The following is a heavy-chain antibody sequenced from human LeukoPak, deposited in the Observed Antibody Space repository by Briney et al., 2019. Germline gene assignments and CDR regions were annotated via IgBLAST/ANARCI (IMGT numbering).Heavy chain of an antibody. CDR2: IYSGGNT. Sequence: GGSLRLSCAGSGFTVSSNCMSWVRQAPGKGLEWVSVIYSGGNTYYADSVKGRFTISRDNSKNTVYLQMNSLRVEDTAVYYCATETGSSALSFDYWGQGTLVTVSS. CDR1: GFTVSSNC. CDR3: ATETGSSALSFDY. V-gene: IGHV3-53*01. D-gene: IGHD3-10*01. J-gene: IGHJ4*02.